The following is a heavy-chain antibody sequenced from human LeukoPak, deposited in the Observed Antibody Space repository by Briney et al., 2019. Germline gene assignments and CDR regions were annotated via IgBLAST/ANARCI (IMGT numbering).Heavy chain of an antibody. CDR2: INHSGST. CDR3: ARGLGGSGSYYNAPFDY. V-gene: IGHV4-34*01. D-gene: IGHD3-10*01. CDR1: GGSFSGYY. Sequence: PSESLSLTCAVYGGSFSGYYWSWIRQPPGKGLEWIGEINHSGSTDYNPSLKSRVTISVDTSKNQFSLKLSSVTAADTAVYYCARGLGGSGSYYNAPFDYWGQGTLVTVSP. J-gene: IGHJ4*02.